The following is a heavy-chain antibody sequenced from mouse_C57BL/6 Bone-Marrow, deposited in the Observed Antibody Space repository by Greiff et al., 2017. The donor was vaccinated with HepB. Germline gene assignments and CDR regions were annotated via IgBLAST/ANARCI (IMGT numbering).Heavy chain of an antibody. V-gene: IGHV5-6*01. CDR1: GFTFSSYG. CDR3: ARQESSGDY. Sequence: EVMLVESGGDLVKPGGSLKLSCAASGFTFSSYGMSWVRQTPDKRLEWVATISSGGSYTYYPDSVKGRFTISRDNAKNTLYLQMSSLKSEDTAMYYCARQESSGDYWGQGTTLTVSS. D-gene: IGHD3-2*02. J-gene: IGHJ2*01. CDR2: ISSGGSYT.